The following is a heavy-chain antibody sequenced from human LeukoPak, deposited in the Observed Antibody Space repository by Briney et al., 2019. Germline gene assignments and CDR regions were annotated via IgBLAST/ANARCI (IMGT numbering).Heavy chain of an antibody. CDR3: ARRRFLGWFNP. Sequence: GASVKVSCKASGYIFTTYDIGWLRQATGRGLEWMGWLNPNSGNAGYAQKFQGRVTISRNTSISTAYMELSSLRSDDTAIYYCARRRFLGWFNPCGQGTLVTVSS. CDR2: LNPNSGNA. CDR1: GYIFTTYD. V-gene: IGHV1-8*03. D-gene: IGHD7-27*01. J-gene: IGHJ5*02.